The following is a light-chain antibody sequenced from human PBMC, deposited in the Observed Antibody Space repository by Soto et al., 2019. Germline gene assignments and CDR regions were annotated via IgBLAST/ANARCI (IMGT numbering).Light chain of an antibody. CDR1: QSFLYSSNNKNY. V-gene: IGKV4-1*01. CDR2: WAS. CDR3: QQYYSTPLT. J-gene: IGKJ4*01. Sequence: DIVMTQSPDSLVVSLGERATINCKSSQSFLYSSNNKNYLAWYQQKPGQPPKLLIYWASTRESGVPDRFSGSGSGTDFTLTISSLQAEDVAVYYCQQYYSTPLTFGGGTKVEIK.